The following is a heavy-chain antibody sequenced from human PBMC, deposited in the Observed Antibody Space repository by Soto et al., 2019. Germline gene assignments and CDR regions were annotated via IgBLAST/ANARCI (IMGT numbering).Heavy chain of an antibody. J-gene: IGHJ6*02. CDR1: GLTFGTFT. CDR2: IGTTSTYI. CDR3: ARVMCGDCSSYYYYSMDV. Sequence: GGSLRLSCAASGLTFGTFTMSWVRQAPGKGLEWVSSIGTTSTYIYYADSVRGRFTISRDNAKNSLYLQMNSLRAEDTAVYFCARVMCGDCSSYYYYSMDVWGQGTTVTVSS. D-gene: IGHD2-21*02. V-gene: IGHV3-21*01.